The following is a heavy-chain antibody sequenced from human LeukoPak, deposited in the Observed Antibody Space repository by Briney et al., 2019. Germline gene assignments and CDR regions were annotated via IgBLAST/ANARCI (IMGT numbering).Heavy chain of an antibody. CDR2: IYYSGGT. V-gene: IGHV4-59*01. Sequence: SETLSLTCTVSGGSISSYYWSWIRQPPGKGLEWIGYIYYSGGTNYNPSLKSRVTISAGTSKNQFSLKLSSVTAADTAVYYCARGGSRIDYWGQGTLVTVSS. CDR3: ARGGSRIDY. D-gene: IGHD1-26*01. J-gene: IGHJ4*02. CDR1: GGSISSYY.